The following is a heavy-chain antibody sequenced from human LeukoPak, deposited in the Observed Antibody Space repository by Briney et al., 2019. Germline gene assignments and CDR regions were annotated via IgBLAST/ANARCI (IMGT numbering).Heavy chain of an antibody. CDR2: IYTSGST. CDR1: GGSISSGSYY. V-gene: IGHV4-61*02. J-gene: IGHJ4*02. Sequence: PSQTLSLTCTVSGGSISSGSYYWSWIRQPAGKGLEWIGRIYTSGSTNYNPSLKSRVTTSVDTSKNQFSLKLTSVTAADTAVYYCARGVNSGYFDYCGQGTLVTVSS. D-gene: IGHD1-26*01. CDR3: ARGVNSGYFDY.